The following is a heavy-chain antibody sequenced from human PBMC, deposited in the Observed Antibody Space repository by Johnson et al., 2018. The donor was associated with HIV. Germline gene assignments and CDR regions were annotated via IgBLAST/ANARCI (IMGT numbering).Heavy chain of an antibody. V-gene: IGHV3-33*06. Sequence: QVQLVESGGGVAQPGRSLRLSCAASGFTFSSYGMHWVRQAPGKGLEWVAVIWYDGSNKYYADSVKVRLTISRDNSKNTLYLQMNSLRAEDTAVYYCAKVLGYSSSSRDAFDIWGQGTMVTVSS. D-gene: IGHD6-6*01. CDR3: AKVLGYSSSSRDAFDI. CDR1: GFTFSSYG. J-gene: IGHJ3*02. CDR2: IWYDGSNK.